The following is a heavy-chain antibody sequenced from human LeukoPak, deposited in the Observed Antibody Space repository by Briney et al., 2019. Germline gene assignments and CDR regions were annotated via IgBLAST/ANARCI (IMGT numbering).Heavy chain of an antibody. Sequence: NKYYAASVKGRFTISRNSSKNTLYLQMNSLRAEDTAVYYCAKIGGIAARPPFGYWGQGTLVTISS. CDR3: AKIGGIAARPPFGY. D-gene: IGHD6-6*01. V-gene: IGHV3-30-3*02. J-gene: IGHJ4*02. CDR2: NK.